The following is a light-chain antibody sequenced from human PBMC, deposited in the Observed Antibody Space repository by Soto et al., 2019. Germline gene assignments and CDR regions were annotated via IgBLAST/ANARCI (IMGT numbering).Light chain of an antibody. Sequence: DIQMTQSPSTLSASVGDRVTITCRASQSITIWLAWYQQKPGKAPKLLIYKASNLESGVPSRFSGSGYGTEFTLTISSLQPDDFATYYCQQYNTYPRTFGQGTKVDIK. CDR3: QQYNTYPRT. J-gene: IGKJ1*01. V-gene: IGKV1-5*03. CDR1: QSITIW. CDR2: KAS.